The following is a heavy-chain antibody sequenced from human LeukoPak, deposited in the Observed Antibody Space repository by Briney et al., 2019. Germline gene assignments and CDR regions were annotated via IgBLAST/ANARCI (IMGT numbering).Heavy chain of an antibody. D-gene: IGHD3-22*01. J-gene: IGHJ4*02. CDR1: GGSISSYY. CDR3: ARLIYYDTRGYLDY. CDR2: IYTSGST. Sequence: SETLSLTCTVSGGSISSYYCSWIRQPAGKGLEWIGRIYTSGSTNYNPSLQSRVSMSVDTSKNQFSLKLSSVTAADTAVYYCARLIYYDTRGYLDYWGQGSLVTVSS. V-gene: IGHV4-4*07.